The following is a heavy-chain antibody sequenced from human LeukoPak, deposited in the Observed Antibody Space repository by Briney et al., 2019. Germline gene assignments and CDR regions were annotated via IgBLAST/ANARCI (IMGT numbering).Heavy chain of an antibody. V-gene: IGHV3-30*12. Sequence: GSLRLSCAASGFRFSTYGMHWVRQAPGKGLEWVAFIYYDGRSKFYADSVKGRFTISRDNSKNTLYLQMNSLRAEDTAVYYCASETAMVRGVSPQFYWGQGTLVTVSS. CDR3: ASETAMVRGVSPQFY. CDR1: GFRFSTYG. D-gene: IGHD3-10*01. J-gene: IGHJ4*02. CDR2: IYYDGRSK.